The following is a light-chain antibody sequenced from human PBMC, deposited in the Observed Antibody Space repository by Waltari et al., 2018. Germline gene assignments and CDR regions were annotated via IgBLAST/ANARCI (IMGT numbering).Light chain of an antibody. CDR1: SLRYYY. V-gene: IGLV3-19*01. CDR2: GKN. CDR3: NSRDSNGNPFV. J-gene: IGLJ1*01. Sequence: SSELTQDPAVSVALGQTVRITCQGGSLRYYYANWYRQKPGKAPLLVMYGKNNRPSGIPDRFSGSYSGDTASLTITGAQAEDEADYYCNSRDSNGNPFVFGPATKVTVL.